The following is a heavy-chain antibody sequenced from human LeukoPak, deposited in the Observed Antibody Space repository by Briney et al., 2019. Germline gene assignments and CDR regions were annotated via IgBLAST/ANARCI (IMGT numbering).Heavy chain of an antibody. CDR2: INHSGST. CDR3: ARFTPQGYGWGGYNRFDP. CDR1: GGSFSGYY. V-gene: IGHV4-34*01. D-gene: IGHD3-16*01. J-gene: IGHJ5*02. Sequence: NPSETLSLTCAVYGGSFSGYYWSWIRHPPGKGLEWIGEINHSGSTNYNPSLKSRVTISVDTSKNQFSLNLTSVTAADTAVYYCARFTPQGYGWGGYNRFDPWGQGTLVTVSS.